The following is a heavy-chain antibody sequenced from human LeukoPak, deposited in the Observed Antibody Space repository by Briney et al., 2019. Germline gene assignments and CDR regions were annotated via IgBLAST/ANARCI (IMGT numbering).Heavy chain of an antibody. D-gene: IGHD3-9*01. J-gene: IGHJ5*02. Sequence: GASVKVSCKASGYTFTSYGISWVRQAPGQGLEWMGGIIPIFGTANYAQKFQGRVTITADKSTSTAYMELSSLRSEDTAVYYCARGELDDILTGPMSWFDPWGQGTLVTVSS. CDR1: GYTFTSYG. V-gene: IGHV1-69*06. CDR2: IIPIFGTA. CDR3: ARGELDDILTGPMSWFDP.